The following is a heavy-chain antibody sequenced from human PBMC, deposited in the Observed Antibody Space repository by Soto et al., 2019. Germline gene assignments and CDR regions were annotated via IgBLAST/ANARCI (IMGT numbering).Heavy chain of an antibody. CDR2: IYYTGTT. CDR1: GGSIRDYY. V-gene: IGHV4-59*08. Sequence: SETLSLTCTVSGGSIRDYYWGWIRQSPGKGLDWIGYIYYTGTTKYNPSLKSRVTISVDSSKNQFSLKPDSVTAADTAVYYCARLGGYYQAFDSWGQGTLVTVSS. CDR3: ARLGGYYQAFDS. D-gene: IGHD3-22*01. J-gene: IGHJ4*02.